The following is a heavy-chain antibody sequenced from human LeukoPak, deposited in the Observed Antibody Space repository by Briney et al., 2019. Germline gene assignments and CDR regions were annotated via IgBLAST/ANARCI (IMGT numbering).Heavy chain of an antibody. CDR3: ATSLVAEDAFDI. D-gene: IGHD2-15*01. CDR2: IYTSGST. J-gene: IGHJ3*02. V-gene: IGHV4-4*07. CDR1: GGSISSYY. Sequence: SETLSLTCTVSGGSISSYYWSWIRQPAGKGLEWIGRIYTSGSTNYNPSLKSRVTMSVDTSKNQFSLKLSSVTAADTAVYYCATSLVAEDAFDIWSQGTMVTVSS.